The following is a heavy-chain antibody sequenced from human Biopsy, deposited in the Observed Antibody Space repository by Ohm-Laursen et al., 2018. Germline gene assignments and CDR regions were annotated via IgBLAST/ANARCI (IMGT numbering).Heavy chain of an antibody. CDR1: GYNFISYS. CDR2: IRPLNGDT. V-gene: IGHV1-18*01. CDR3: ARGEVTFGELIVSLDS. J-gene: IGHJ4*02. Sequence: ATVKISCKTSGYNFISYSINWVRQAPGQGLEWMGWIRPLNGDTKYGQKFQDRVTMTTDTSTSTVYMELTSLRSDDTTVYYCARGEVTFGELIVSLDSWGQGTLVTVSS. D-gene: IGHD3-16*02.